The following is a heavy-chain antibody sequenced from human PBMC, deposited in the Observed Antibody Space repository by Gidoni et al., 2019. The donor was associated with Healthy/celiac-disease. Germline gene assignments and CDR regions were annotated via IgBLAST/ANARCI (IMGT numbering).Heavy chain of an antibody. CDR2: IYSGGST. CDR3: ARELRAYFGVGSPHYY. CDR1: GFTVSSNY. D-gene: IGHD3-10*01. Sequence: EVQLVESGGGLVQPGGSLRLSCAASGFTVSSNYMSWVRQAPGKGLEWVSVIYSGGSTYYADSVNGRFTISRDNSKNTLYLQMNSLRAEDTAVYYCARELRAYFGVGSPHYYWGQGTLVTVSS. V-gene: IGHV3-66*01. J-gene: IGHJ4*02.